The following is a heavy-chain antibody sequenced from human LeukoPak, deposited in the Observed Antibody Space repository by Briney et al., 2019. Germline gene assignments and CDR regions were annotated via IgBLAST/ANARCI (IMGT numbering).Heavy chain of an antibody. Sequence: GGSLRLSCAASGFTFSSYAMSWVRQAPGKGLEWVSAISGSGGSTYYADSVKGRFTISRDNSKNTLYLQMNSLSAEDTAVYYCATRAVYCGGDCYSGEFDYWGQGTLVTVSS. CDR2: ISGSGGST. V-gene: IGHV3-23*01. CDR1: GFTFSSYA. J-gene: IGHJ4*02. CDR3: ATRAVYCGGDCYSGEFDY. D-gene: IGHD2-21*02.